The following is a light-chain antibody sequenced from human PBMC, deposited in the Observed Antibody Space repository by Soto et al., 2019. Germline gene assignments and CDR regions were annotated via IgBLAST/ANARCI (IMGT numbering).Light chain of an antibody. V-gene: IGLV2-8*01. CDR3: KSYAGSNTYV. CDR2: EVV. Sequence: QSALTQPPSASGSPGQSVTISCTGTKSDIGVYDFVSWYQHHPGKAPRLIIYEVVQRPSGVPDRFSGSKSGNTASLTVSGLKAGDEADYFCKSYAGSNTYVFGSGTKVTVL. CDR1: KSDIGVYDF. J-gene: IGLJ1*01.